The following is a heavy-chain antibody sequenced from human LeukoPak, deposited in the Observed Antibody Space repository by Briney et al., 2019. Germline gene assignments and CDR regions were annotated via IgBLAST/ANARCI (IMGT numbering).Heavy chain of an antibody. D-gene: IGHD2-15*01. CDR2: ISAYNGNT. Sequence: ASVKVSCKASGYTFTSYGISWVRQAPGQGIEWLGWISAYNGNTNYAQKLQGRVTMTTDTSTSTAYMELRSLRSDDTAVYYCAREAATCQLPPTSTYWGQGTLVTVSS. V-gene: IGHV1-18*01. CDR1: GYTFTSYG. CDR3: AREAATCQLPPTSTY. J-gene: IGHJ4*02.